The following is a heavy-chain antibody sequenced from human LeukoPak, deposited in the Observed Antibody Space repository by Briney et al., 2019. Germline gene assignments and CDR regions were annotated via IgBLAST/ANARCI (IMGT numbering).Heavy chain of an antibody. J-gene: IGHJ4*02. CDR2: IYSTGNT. V-gene: IGHV4-4*07. D-gene: IGHD3-3*01. CDR1: GSSISSYY. CDR3: AKDRFGSFDY. Sequence: SETLSLTCTVSGSSISSYYWSWIRQPAGKGLEWIGRIYSTGNTNYNPSLKSRVTMSLDTSKNQFSLKLTSVTAADTAVYYCAKDRFGSFDYCGQGTLVTVSS.